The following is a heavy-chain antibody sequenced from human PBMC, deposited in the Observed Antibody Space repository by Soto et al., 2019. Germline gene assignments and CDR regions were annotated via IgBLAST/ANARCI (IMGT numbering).Heavy chain of an antibody. V-gene: IGHV3-30*18. CDR1: GFTFSTYG. CDR3: AKVLERSMITFGGVIAY. J-gene: IGHJ4*02. CDR2: ISFDGNIK. D-gene: IGHD3-16*02. Sequence: QVQLVESGGGVVQPGRSLSLSCAASGFTFSTYGMHWVRQAPGKGLEWVAVISFDGNIKYYADSVKGRFTISRDNSKYTLYLEMDSLSAEDTAIYYCAKVLERSMITFGGVIAYWGQGALVTVSS.